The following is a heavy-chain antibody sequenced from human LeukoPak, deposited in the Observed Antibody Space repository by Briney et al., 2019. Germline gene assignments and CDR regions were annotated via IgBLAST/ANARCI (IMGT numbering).Heavy chain of an antibody. Sequence: PSETLSLTCTVSGGSINSYYWSWIRQPPGKGLEWIGYIYYSGNTNYNPSLKSRASISIDTSKNQLSLQLSSVTAADTAVYYCARDRDSSGLRDFDLWGRGTLDTVSA. D-gene: IGHD3-22*01. CDR1: GGSINSYY. CDR3: ARDRDSSGLRDFDL. J-gene: IGHJ2*01. V-gene: IGHV4-59*01. CDR2: IYYSGNT.